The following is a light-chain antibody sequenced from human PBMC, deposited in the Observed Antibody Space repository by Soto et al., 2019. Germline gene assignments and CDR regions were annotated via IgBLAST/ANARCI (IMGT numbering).Light chain of an antibody. CDR2: GAS. CDR1: QTISSSY. V-gene: IGKV3-20*01. J-gene: IGKJ5*01. Sequence: EIVLTQSPGTLSLSPGERATLSCRASQTISSSYFAWYQQKPGQAPRLLIYGASNRATGIPDRFSGSGSGTDFTLTISRLEPEDFAIYYCQQSHNSFTFGQGTRLEIK. CDR3: QQSHNSFT.